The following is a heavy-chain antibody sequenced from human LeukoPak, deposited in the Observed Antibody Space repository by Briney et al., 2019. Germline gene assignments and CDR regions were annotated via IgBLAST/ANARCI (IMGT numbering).Heavy chain of an antibody. CDR2: ISSDGSNK. CDR3: ARTDISGWSRPLDC. D-gene: IGHD6-19*01. Sequence: GGSLRLSCAASGFTFSSYGMHWVRQAPGKGLEWVAVISSDGSNKYYAGSVEGRFTISRDNYNNTLLLQMNSLRAEDTAVYYCARTDISGWSRPLDCWGQGTLVTVSS. J-gene: IGHJ4*02. CDR1: GFTFSSYG. V-gene: IGHV3-30*03.